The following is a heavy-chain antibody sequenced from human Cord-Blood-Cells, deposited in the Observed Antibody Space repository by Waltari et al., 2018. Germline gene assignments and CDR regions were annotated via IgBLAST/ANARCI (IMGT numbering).Heavy chain of an antibody. V-gene: IGHV4-34*01. CDR3: ARRTLGSGSYYNY. J-gene: IGHJ4*02. Sequence: QVQLQQWGAGLLKPSETLSLTCAVYGGSFSGYYWSWIRQPPGKGLEWIGEINHSGSTNYNPSLKSRVTVSVDTSKNQCSLKLSSVTAADTAVYYCARRTLGSGSYYNYWGQGTLVTVSS. CDR1: GGSFSGYY. D-gene: IGHD3-10*02. CDR2: INHSGST.